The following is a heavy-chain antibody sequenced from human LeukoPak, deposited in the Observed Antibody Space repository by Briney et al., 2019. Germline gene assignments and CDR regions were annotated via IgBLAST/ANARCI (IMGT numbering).Heavy chain of an antibody. J-gene: IGHJ4*02. V-gene: IGHV6-1*01. Sequence: PSQTLSLTCAISGDSVSSNSAGWNWIRQSPSRGLEWLGRIYYVSNWYTDYALSVKSRIIIDPDTSKNQFSLQLSSVTPEDAAVYYCAREVAVAGPFDYWGQGILVTVSS. CDR1: GDSVSSNSAG. CDR3: AREVAVAGPFDY. CDR2: IYYVSNWYT. D-gene: IGHD6-19*01.